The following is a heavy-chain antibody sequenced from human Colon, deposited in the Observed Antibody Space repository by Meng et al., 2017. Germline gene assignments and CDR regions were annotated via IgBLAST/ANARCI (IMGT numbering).Heavy chain of an antibody. D-gene: IGHD2-15*01. CDR2: IIPIFGTA. J-gene: IGHJ4*02. Sequence: SVQVSCKASGGTFSSYAISWVRQAPGQGLEWMGGIIPIFGTANYAQKFQGRVTITADESTSTAYMELSSLRSEDTAVYYCARDPTLYGSGGSCYERGGFDYWGQGTLVTVSS. CDR1: GGTFSSYA. V-gene: IGHV1-69*13. CDR3: ARDPTLYGSGGSCYERGGFDY.